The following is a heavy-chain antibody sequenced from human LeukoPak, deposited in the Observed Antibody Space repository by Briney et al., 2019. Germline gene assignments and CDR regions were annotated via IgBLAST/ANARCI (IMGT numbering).Heavy chain of an antibody. D-gene: IGHD3-10*01. CDR2: INPSGGST. J-gene: IGHJ4*02. CDR3: ARVTVRDDY. CDR1: GYTFTSYY. Sequence: AAVKVSCKASGYTFTSYYMHWVRQAPGQGLEWMGIINPSGGSTSYAQKFQGRVTLTRDTSASTVYMELSSLRYEDKDVYYCARVTVRDDYWGQGTLVTVSS. V-gene: IGHV1-46*01.